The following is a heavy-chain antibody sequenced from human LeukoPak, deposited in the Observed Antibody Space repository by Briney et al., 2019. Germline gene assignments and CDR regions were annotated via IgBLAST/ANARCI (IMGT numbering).Heavy chain of an antibody. CDR2: IIPIFGTA. V-gene: IGHV1-69*05. CDR1: GGTFSSYA. D-gene: IGHD5-12*01. CDR3: ARVAIVATYFDY. J-gene: IGHJ4*02. Sequence: GASVKVSCKASGGTFSSYAIRWVRQAPGQGLEWMGGIIPIFGTANYVQKFQGRVTITTDESTSTAYMELSSLRSEDTAVYYCARVAIVATYFDYWGQGTLVTVSS.